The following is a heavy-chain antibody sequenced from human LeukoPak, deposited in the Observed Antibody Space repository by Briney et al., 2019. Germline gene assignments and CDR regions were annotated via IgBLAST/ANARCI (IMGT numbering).Heavy chain of an antibody. CDR2: INAGNGNT. J-gene: IGHJ4*02. CDR1: GYTFNSYS. D-gene: IGHD6-13*01. V-gene: IGHV1-3*01. Sequence: ASVKVSCKASGYTFNSYSIHWVRQAPGQRLEWMGWINAGNGNTKYSRKFQGRVTITRDTSASTAYMELSSLRSEDTAVYYCATTDPSAAAGEGSDYWGQGTLVTVSS. CDR3: ATTDPSAAAGEGSDY.